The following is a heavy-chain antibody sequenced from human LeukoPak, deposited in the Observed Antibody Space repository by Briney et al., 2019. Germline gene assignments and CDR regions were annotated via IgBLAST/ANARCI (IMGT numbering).Heavy chain of an antibody. CDR2: ISGSGGST. CDR3: AKTRGQNYYDSSGYYDY. J-gene: IGHJ4*02. CDR1: GFTFSSYA. V-gene: IGHV3-23*01. Sequence: GGSLRLSCAASGFTFSSYAMSWVRQAPGKGLEWVSAISGSGGSTYYADSVKGRFTISRDNSKNTLYLQMNSPRDEDTAVYYCAKTRGQNYYDSSGYYDYWGQGTLVTVSS. D-gene: IGHD3-22*01.